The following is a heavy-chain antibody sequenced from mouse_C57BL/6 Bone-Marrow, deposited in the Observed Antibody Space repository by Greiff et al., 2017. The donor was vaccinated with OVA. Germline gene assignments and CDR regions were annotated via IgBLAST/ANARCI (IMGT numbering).Heavy chain of an antibody. CDR1: GYAFGSYW. CDR3: ARDYSNYPFDY. D-gene: IGHD2-5*01. Sequence: QVQLQQSGAELVKPGASVKISCKASGYAFGSYWMNWVKQRPGKGLEWIGQIYPGDGDTNYNGKFKGKATLTADKSSSTAYMQLSSLTSEDSAVYFCARDYSNYPFDYWGQGTTLTVSS. J-gene: IGHJ2*01. CDR2: IYPGDGDT. V-gene: IGHV1-80*01.